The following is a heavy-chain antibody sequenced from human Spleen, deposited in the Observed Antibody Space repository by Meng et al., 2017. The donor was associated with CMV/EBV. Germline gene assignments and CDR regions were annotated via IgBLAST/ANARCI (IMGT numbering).Heavy chain of an antibody. J-gene: IGHJ4*02. CDR3: ARARLGSHFDY. CDR1: GFTFSSYA. CDR2: IDTAGDT. V-gene: IGHV3-13*01. D-gene: IGHD7-27*01. Sequence: ETLSLTCAASGFTFSSYAMHWVRQTTGKGLEWVSGIDTAGDTYYPGSVKGRFTISRENAKNSLYLQMNSLTAGDTAIYYCARARLGSHFDYWGQGTLVTVSS.